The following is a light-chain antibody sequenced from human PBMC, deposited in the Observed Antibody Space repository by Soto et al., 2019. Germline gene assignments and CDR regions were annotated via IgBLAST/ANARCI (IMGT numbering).Light chain of an antibody. J-gene: IGKJ2*01. CDR1: QRISSN. CDR2: GAS. Sequence: EILMTQSQATLSFSPGERATLSCRASQRISSNVAWYQQKPGQAPRLLIYGASTRATGVPARFSGGGSGTEFPLTTSSLQSEDFAVNFCQQYKDWPPYTFGQGTKLEIK. V-gene: IGKV3-15*01. CDR3: QQYKDWPPYT.